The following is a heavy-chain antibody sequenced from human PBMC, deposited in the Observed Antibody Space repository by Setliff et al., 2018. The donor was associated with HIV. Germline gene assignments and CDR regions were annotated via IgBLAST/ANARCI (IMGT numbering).Heavy chain of an antibody. V-gene: IGHV3-15*01. CDR1: GINFSNAW. CDR2: IKSKSNGETT. J-gene: IGHJ4*02. D-gene: IGHD2-8*02. CDR3: TSAFADYAYWYFDY. Sequence: PGGSLRLSCAASGINFSNAWMSWVRQAPGKGLEWVGRIKSKSNGETTDSAAPVKGRFTISRDDSKSIAYLQMNSLKTEDTAVYYCTSAFADYAYWYFDYWGQGTLVTVSS.